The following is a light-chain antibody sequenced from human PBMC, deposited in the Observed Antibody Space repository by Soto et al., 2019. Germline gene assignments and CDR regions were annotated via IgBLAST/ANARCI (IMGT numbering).Light chain of an antibody. J-gene: IGKJ1*01. CDR3: LQASTFPRT. CDR1: QGIGNY. CDR2: TSS. Sequence: IRMTQSPSSLSASVGDRVTITCRASQGIGNYLAWYQQKPGKVPKLLIYTSSTLQSGVPSRFSGSGSGTDFLLTINNLQPEDFATYYCLQASTFPRTFGQGTKVDIK. V-gene: IGKV1-27*01.